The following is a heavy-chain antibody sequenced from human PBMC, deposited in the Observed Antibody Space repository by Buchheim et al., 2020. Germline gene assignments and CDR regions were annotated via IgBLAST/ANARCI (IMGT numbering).Heavy chain of an antibody. CDR3: ARELDRGIRFLEWLSGLVGMDV. CDR2: MNPNSGNT. V-gene: IGHV1-8*01. J-gene: IGHJ6*02. D-gene: IGHD3-3*01. CDR1: GYTFTSYD. Sequence: QVQLVQSGAEVKKPGASVKVSCKASGYTFTSYDINWVRQATGQGLEWMGWMNPNSGNTGYAQKFQGRVTMTRNTSISTAYMELSSLRSEDTAVYYCARELDRGIRFLEWLSGLVGMDVWGQGTT.